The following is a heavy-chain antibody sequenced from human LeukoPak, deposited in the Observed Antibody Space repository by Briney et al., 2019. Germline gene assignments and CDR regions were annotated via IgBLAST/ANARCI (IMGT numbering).Heavy chain of an antibody. Sequence: ASVKVSYTASGYTFTIYGISWVRQAPGQGREWMGWISAYKGNTNYAQKLQGRVTMTTDTSTSTAYMELRSLRSDDTAVYYCARAAAGNFDWFDPWGQGTLVTVSS. J-gene: IGHJ5*02. CDR2: ISAYKGNT. D-gene: IGHD6-13*01. V-gene: IGHV1-18*01. CDR1: GYTFTIYG. CDR3: ARAAAGNFDWFDP.